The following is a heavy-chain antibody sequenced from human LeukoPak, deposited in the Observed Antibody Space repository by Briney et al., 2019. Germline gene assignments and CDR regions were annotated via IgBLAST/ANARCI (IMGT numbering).Heavy chain of an antibody. V-gene: IGHV6-1*01. Sequence: SQTLSLTCAISGDSVSSNSAAWHWIRQSPSRGLEWLGRTYYRSKWYNDYAVSVKSRITINPDTSKNQFSLQLNSVTPEDTAVYYCARAVTPYCGGDCSRAFDIWGQGTMVTVSS. J-gene: IGHJ3*02. CDR2: TYYRSKWYN. D-gene: IGHD2-21*01. CDR3: ARAVTPYCGGDCSRAFDI. CDR1: GDSVSSNSAA.